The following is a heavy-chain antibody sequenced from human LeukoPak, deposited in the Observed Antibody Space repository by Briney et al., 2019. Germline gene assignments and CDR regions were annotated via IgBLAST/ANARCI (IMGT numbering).Heavy chain of an antibody. D-gene: IGHD2-2*01. V-gene: IGHV1-8*01. CDR1: GYTFTSYD. J-gene: IGHJ6*02. Sequence: ASVKVSCKASGYTFTSYDINWLRQATGPRLEWMGWKNPNSGRTGFAQKFQGRLTMTTDTSISTAYMELSSLTSEDTAVYYCARGPVSTHGMDVWGQGTTVTVSS. CDR2: KNPNSGRT. CDR3: ARGPVSTHGMDV.